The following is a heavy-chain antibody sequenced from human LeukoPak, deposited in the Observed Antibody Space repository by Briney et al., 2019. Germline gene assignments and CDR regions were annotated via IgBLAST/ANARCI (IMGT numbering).Heavy chain of an antibody. CDR2: VFNNGGT. CDR3: VASYGGYVLDY. Sequence: SETLSLTCPVPGGSIGSYHWNWIRQPSGKGLEWIGIVFNNGGTKHNPSLKRRVAISVDTSKNQFALKLTSVTAADTAVYYCVASYGGYVLDYWGQGALVIVSS. D-gene: IGHD5-12*01. J-gene: IGHJ4*02. CDR1: GGSIGSYH. V-gene: IGHV4-59*01.